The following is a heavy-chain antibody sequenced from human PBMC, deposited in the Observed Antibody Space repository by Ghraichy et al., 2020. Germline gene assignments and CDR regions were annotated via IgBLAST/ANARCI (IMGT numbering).Heavy chain of an antibody. CDR1: GFTFDDYA. V-gene: IGHV3-43D*03. D-gene: IGHD1-14*01. Sequence: GGSLRLSCAASGFTFDDYAMHWVRHAPGKGLEWVSLISWDGGSTYYADSVKGRFTISRDNSKNSLYLQMNSLRAEDTALYYCAKGPIGTYYFDYWGQGTLVTVSS. J-gene: IGHJ4*02. CDR3: AKGPIGTYYFDY. CDR2: ISWDGGST.